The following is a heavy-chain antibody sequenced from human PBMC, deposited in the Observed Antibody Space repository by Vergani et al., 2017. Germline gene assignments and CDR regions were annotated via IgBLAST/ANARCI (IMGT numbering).Heavy chain of an antibody. CDR3: AKDARIQLWYYFDY. Sequence: EVQLVESGGGVVQPGGSLRLSCAASGFTFDDYAMHWVRQAPGKGLEWVSLISGDGGSTYYADSVKGRFTISRDNSKNSLYLQMNRLRTEDTALYYCAKDARIQLWYYFDYWGQGTLVTVSS. CDR1: GFTFDDYA. V-gene: IGHV3-43*02. D-gene: IGHD5-18*01. J-gene: IGHJ4*02. CDR2: ISGDGGST.